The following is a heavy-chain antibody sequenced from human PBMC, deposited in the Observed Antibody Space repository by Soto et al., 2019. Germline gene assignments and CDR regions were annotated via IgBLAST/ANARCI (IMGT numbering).Heavy chain of an antibody. CDR1: GFTFSSYS. V-gene: IGHV3-21*01. CDR2: ISSSSSYI. CDR3: ARNMGNTIFGVVIPDAFDI. J-gene: IGHJ3*02. D-gene: IGHD3-3*01. Sequence: GGSLRLSCAASGFTFSSYSMNWVRQAPGKGLEWVSSISSSSSYIYYADSVKGRFTISRDNAKNSLYLQMNSLRAEDTAVYYCARNMGNTIFGVVIPDAFDIWGQGTMVPVSS.